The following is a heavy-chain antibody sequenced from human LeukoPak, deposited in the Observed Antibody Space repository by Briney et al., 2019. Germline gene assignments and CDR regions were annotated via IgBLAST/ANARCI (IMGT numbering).Heavy chain of an antibody. CDR1: GGSFSGYY. Sequence: PSETLSLTCAVYGGSFSGYYWSWIRQPPGKGLEWIGEINHSGSTNYNPSLKSRVTISVDTSKNQFSLKLSSVTAADTAVYYCARGSTYYYGLGSYYMTPLRYWGQGTLVTVSS. V-gene: IGHV4-34*01. CDR3: ARGSTYYYGLGSYYMTPLRY. J-gene: IGHJ4*02. D-gene: IGHD3-10*01. CDR2: INHSGST.